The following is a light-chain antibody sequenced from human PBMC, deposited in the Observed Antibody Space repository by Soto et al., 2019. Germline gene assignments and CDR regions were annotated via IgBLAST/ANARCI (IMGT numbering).Light chain of an antibody. CDR3: QQYNNWPLT. J-gene: IGKJ4*01. CDR2: DAS. Sequence: EIVMTQSPATLSVSPGDRATLSCRASQSVDNDLAWYQQKPGQPPRLLIYDASTRATGIPARFSGSQSGTEFTLTISSLLSEDFAVYSCQQYNNWPLTFGGGTRW. CDR1: QSVDND. V-gene: IGKV3D-15*01.